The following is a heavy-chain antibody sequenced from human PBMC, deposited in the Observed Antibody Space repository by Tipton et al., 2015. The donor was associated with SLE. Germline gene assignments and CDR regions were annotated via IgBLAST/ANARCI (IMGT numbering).Heavy chain of an antibody. D-gene: IGHD6-13*01. V-gene: IGHV4-39*07. CDR1: GGSISSSGYY. CDR3: ARRGALAAAGVYYYYGMDV. J-gene: IGHJ6*02. Sequence: TLSLTCTASGGSISSSGYYWGWIRQTPGKGLEWIGSIWHSGTAHYNPPLESRVSISVDTSKNQFSLKLNSVTAADTAVYYCARRGALAAAGVYYYYGMDVWGQGTTATVSS. CDR2: IWHSGTA.